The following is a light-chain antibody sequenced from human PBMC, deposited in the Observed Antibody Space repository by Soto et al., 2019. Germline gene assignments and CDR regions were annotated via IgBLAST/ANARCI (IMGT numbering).Light chain of an antibody. V-gene: IGKV1-5*01. J-gene: IGKJ2*01. Sequence: DIQMTQSPPTLSAPVGDRVTITCRASQRISSWLAWYQQKPGKAPKVLIYDVSSLQSGVPSRFSGSGSGTEFTLTISSLHPDDFATYYCQEYDSYSSTFGQGTEVEIK. CDR1: QRISSW. CDR2: DVS. CDR3: QEYDSYSST.